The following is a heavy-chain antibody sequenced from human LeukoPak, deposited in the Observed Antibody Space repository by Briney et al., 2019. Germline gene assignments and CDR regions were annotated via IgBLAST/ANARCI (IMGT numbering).Heavy chain of an antibody. CDR2: IRYDGSNK. D-gene: IGHD6-13*01. CDR3: AKDRRPNSYNSRWLDY. V-gene: IGHV3-30*02. J-gene: IGHJ4*02. Sequence: GGSLRLSCAASGFTFSSYGMHWVRRAPGKGLEWVAFIRYDGSNKYYADFVKGRFTIPRDNSKNTLYLQMNSLRAEDTAVYYCAKDRRPNSYNSRWLDYWGQGTLVTVSS. CDR1: GFTFSSYG.